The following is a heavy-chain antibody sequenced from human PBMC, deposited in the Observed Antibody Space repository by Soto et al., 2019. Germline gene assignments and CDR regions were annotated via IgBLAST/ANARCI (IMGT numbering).Heavy chain of an antibody. CDR1: GYSFTSYW. Sequence: PGESLKISCKSSGYSFTSYWIGWARQMPGKGLEWMGIIYPGDSDIRYSPSFQGQVTISADKSISTAYLQWSSLKASDTAMYYCARHHSTTVYHYYMDVWGKGTTVTVSS. CDR2: IYPGDSDI. J-gene: IGHJ6*03. V-gene: IGHV5-51*01. D-gene: IGHD4-17*01. CDR3: ARHHSTTVYHYYMDV.